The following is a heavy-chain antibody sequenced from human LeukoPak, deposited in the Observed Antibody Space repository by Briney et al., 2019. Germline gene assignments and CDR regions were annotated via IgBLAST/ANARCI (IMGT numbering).Heavy chain of an antibody. Sequence: SETLSLTCTVSGGPINSSSYYWGWIRQPPGKGLEWIGSIYHSGSTYYNPSLKSRVTISVDTSKNQFSLKLSSVTAADTAVYYCASIYCSGGSCHSKWYFDLWGRGTLVTVSS. D-gene: IGHD2-15*01. V-gene: IGHV4-39*01. CDR1: GGPINSSSYY. CDR3: ASIYCSGGSCHSKWYFDL. CDR2: IYHSGST. J-gene: IGHJ2*01.